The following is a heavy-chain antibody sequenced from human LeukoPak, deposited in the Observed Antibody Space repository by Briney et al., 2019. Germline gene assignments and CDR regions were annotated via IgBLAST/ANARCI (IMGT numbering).Heavy chain of an antibody. CDR1: GYTFTSYG. CDR2: ISAYNGNT. V-gene: IGHV1-18*01. D-gene: IGHD3-22*01. J-gene: IGHJ3*02. CDR3: ARTYYYDSSGSISDAFDI. Sequence: ASVKVSCKASGYTFTSYGISWVRQAPGQGLEWMGWISAYNGNTNYAQKLQGRVTMTRDTPISTAYMELSRLRSDDTAVYYCARTYYYDSSGSISDAFDIWGQGTMVTVSS.